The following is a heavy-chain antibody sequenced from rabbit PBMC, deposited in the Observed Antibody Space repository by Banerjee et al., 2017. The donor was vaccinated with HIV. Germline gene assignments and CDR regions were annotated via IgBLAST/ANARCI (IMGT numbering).Heavy chain of an antibody. J-gene: IGHJ4*01. D-gene: IGHD1-1*01. Sequence: QSLEESGGDLVKPGASLTLTCTASGFSLSSGYDMCWVRQAPGKGLEWIACIYTGSGHTYYASWAKGRFTISKTSSTTVTLQMTSLTAADTATYFCARGDYDANYFNLWGQGTLVTVS. CDR3: ARGDYDANYFNL. V-gene: IGHV1S40*01. CDR2: IYTGSGHT. CDR1: GFSLSSGYD.